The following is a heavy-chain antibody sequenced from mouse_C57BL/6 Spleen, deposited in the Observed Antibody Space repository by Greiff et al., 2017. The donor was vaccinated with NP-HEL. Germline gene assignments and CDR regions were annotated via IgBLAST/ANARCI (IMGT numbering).Heavy chain of an antibody. CDR1: GFTFSSYA. CDR2: ISDGGSYT. Sequence: EVMLVESGGGLVKPGGSLKLSCAASGFTFSSYAMSWVRQTPEKRLEWVATISDGGSYTYYPDNVKGRFTISRDNAKNNLYLQMSHLKSEDTAMYYCARDYGGGFAYWGQGTLVTVSA. J-gene: IGHJ3*01. CDR3: ARDYGGGFAY. V-gene: IGHV5-4*03. D-gene: IGHD2-4*01.